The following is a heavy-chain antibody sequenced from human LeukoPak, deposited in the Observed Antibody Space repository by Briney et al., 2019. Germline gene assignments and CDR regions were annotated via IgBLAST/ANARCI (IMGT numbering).Heavy chain of an antibody. CDR1: GYTFTSYG. Sequence: ASVKVSCKASGYTFTSYGIRWVRQAPGQGLEWMGWISAYNGNTNYAQKLQGRVTMTTDTSTSTAYMELRSLRSDDTAVYYCARSVDIVATIRSFDYWGQGTLVTVSS. CDR2: ISAYNGNT. V-gene: IGHV1-18*01. D-gene: IGHD5-12*01. CDR3: ARSVDIVATIRSFDY. J-gene: IGHJ4*02.